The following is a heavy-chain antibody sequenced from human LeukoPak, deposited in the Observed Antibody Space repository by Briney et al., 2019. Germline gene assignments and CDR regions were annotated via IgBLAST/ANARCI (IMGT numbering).Heavy chain of an antibody. D-gene: IGHD3-3*01. Sequence: PGGSLRLSCAASGFTFSNYDMHWVRQAPGKGLEWVAFIRYDGSDKYYADSVKGRFTISRDNSRNTLYLQMSGLRAEDTTMYYCAKGNLAWSGTFDYWGQGTLVTVSS. J-gene: IGHJ4*02. CDR3: AKGNLAWSGTFDY. CDR1: GFTFSNYD. CDR2: IRYDGSDK. V-gene: IGHV3-30*02.